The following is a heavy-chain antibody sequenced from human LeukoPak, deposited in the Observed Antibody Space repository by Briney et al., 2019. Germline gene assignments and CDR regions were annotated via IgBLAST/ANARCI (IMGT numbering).Heavy chain of an antibody. J-gene: IGHJ4*02. Sequence: KPSETLSLXCTVSGGSISSYYWSWIRQPPGKGLEWIGYIYYSGSTNYNPSLKSRVTISVDTPKNQFSLKLSSVTAADTAVYYCARVDLRYFDWLSTYYFDYWGPGTLVTVSS. CDR1: GGSISSYY. CDR2: IYYSGST. CDR3: ARVDLRYFDWLSTYYFDY. V-gene: IGHV4-59*01. D-gene: IGHD3-9*01.